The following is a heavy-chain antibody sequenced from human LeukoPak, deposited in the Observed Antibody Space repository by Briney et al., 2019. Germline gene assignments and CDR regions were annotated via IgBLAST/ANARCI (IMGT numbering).Heavy chain of an antibody. CDR3: AREAPTVTTLIFDY. CDR2: IIPIFGTS. V-gene: IGHV1-69*01. D-gene: IGHD4-17*01. CDR1: GGTFSSYA. Sequence: GASVKVSCKASGGTFSSYAISWVRQAPGQGLESMGGIIPIFGTSNYAQKFQGRVTITADESTSTAYMELSSLRSEDTAVYYCAREAPTVTTLIFDYWGQGTLVTVSS. J-gene: IGHJ4*02.